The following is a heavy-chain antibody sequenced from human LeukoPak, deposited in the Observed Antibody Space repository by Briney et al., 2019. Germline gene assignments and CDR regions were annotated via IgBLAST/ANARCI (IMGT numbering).Heavy chain of an antibody. Sequence: SETLSLTCTVSGGSISGYFWSWIRQPPGKGLEWIGYIYYSGSTNYNPSLKSRVTISVDTSKNQFSLKLSSVTAADTAVYYCARDGGAAQFDPWGQGTLVTVSS. CDR1: GGSISGYF. CDR3: ARDGGAAQFDP. CDR2: IYYSGST. J-gene: IGHJ5*02. D-gene: IGHD3-3*01. V-gene: IGHV4-59*01.